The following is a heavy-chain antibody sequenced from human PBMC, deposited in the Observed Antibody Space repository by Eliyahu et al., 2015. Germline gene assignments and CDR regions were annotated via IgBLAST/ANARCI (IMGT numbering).Heavy chain of an antibody. CDR3: ARGMLGVVIMGGFDY. Sequence: QLQLQESGPGLVKPSETLSLTCTVSGGSISSSSYYWGWIRQPPGKGLEWIGSIYYSGSTYYNPSLKSRVTISVDTSKNQFSLKLSSVTAADTAVYYCARGMLGVVIMGGFDYWGQGTLVTVSS. CDR1: GGSISSSSYY. V-gene: IGHV4-39*01. D-gene: IGHD3-3*01. J-gene: IGHJ4*02. CDR2: IYYSGST.